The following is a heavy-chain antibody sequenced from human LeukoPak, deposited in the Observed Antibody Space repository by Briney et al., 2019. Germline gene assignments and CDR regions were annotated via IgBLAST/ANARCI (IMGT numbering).Heavy chain of an antibody. V-gene: IGHV3-23*01. CDR3: AKISGWPNWFDP. J-gene: IGHJ5*02. CDR2: VNGGGDIT. Sequence: GGSLRLSCAAAGFTFSNYVMTWVRQVPGKGLEWVAAVNGGGDITNHADSVKGRFTISRDNSKSMVYLQMSSLRAEDTAVYYCAKISGWPNWFDPWGQGTLVTVSS. D-gene: IGHD6-19*01. CDR1: GFTFSNYV.